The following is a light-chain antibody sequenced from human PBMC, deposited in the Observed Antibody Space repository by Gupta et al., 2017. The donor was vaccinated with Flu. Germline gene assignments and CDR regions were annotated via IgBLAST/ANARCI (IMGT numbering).Light chain of an antibody. J-gene: IGLJ1*01. CDR2: DVT. Sequence: ITISCTGTSSAVGAYNYVSWYQQHPGTAPQVLIYDVTTRPSVVSNRFSGSKSGTTASLTISGLQAEDEADYYCCSRTSGYTLLVFGTGTKVSVL. V-gene: IGLV2-14*03. CDR3: CSRTSGYTLLV. CDR1: SSAVGAYNY.